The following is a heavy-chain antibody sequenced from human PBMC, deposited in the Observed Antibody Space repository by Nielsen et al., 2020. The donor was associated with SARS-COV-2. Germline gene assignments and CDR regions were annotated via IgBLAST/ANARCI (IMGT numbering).Heavy chain of an antibody. CDR2: ISCDGNNK. CDR1: GFTFSNYT. J-gene: IGHJ6*02. Sequence: GESLKISCAASGFTFSNYTIHWVRQAPGKGLEWVAVISCDGNNKYYGDSVKGRFTISRDNSKNTLYLQMNSLRAEDTAVYYCARGGCSTTSCYLGMDVWGQGTTVTVSS. CDR3: ARGGCSTTSCYLGMDV. V-gene: IGHV3-30-3*01. D-gene: IGHD2-2*01.